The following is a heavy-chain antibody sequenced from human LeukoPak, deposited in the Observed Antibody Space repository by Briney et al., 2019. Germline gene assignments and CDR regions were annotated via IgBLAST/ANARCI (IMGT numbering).Heavy chain of an antibody. CDR1: GGSISSYY. D-gene: IGHD2-15*01. CDR2: IYYSGST. Sequence: SETLSLTCTVSGGSISSYYWSWIRQPPGKGLEWIGYIYYSGSTYYNPSLKSRVTISVDTSKNQFSLKLSSVTAADTAVYYCARLVLHVGGYDYWGQGTLVTVSS. V-gene: IGHV4-59*12. CDR3: ARLVLHVGGYDY. J-gene: IGHJ4*02.